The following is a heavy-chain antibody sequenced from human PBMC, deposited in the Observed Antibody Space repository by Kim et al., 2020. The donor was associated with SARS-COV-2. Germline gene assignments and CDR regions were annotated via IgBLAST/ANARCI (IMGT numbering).Heavy chain of an antibody. V-gene: IGHV3-53*01. D-gene: IGHD3-10*01. CDR3: ARDHYYGSGSYAWYFDL. Sequence: VKGRFTISRDNSKNTMHLQMSSLRAEDTALYYCARDHYYGSGSYAWYFDLWGRGTLVTVSS. J-gene: IGHJ2*01.